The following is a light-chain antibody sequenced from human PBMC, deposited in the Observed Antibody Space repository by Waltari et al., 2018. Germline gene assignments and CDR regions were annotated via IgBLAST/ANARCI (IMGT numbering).Light chain of an antibody. V-gene: IGKV1D-13*01. CDR2: YTK. CDR3: QQGNNYPFT. J-gene: IGKJ3*01. CDR1: QDITSH. Sequence: IQMSQSPSSLSASIGDRVTITCRASQDITSHLNWYQQKPGRAPNLLIYYTKNLADGVPSRFSGSGSGTEFTLTIRSLQPEDFATYYCQQGNNYPFTFGPGTKLAIK.